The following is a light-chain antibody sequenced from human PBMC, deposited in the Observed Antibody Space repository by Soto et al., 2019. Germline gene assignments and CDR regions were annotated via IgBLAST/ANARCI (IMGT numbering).Light chain of an antibody. V-gene: IGKV1-9*01. Sequence: DIQLTQSPSFLSASVGDRVTITCRASQDISDYLAWYQQRPGKAPKLLIYAASTLQSGVPSRFSGIGSGTVFTLTISRLQPVDFAAYSCQQLNSYPLTFGGGTNVDIK. CDR3: QQLNSYPLT. CDR1: QDISDY. CDR2: AAS. J-gene: IGKJ4*01.